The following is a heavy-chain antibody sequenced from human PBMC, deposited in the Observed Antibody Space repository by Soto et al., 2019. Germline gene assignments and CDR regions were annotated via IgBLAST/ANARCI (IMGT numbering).Heavy chain of an antibody. CDR3: AKVPREYCGGDCYYNY. D-gene: IGHD2-21*02. Sequence: QVQLVESGGGVVQPGRSLRLPCVASGFTFSSYGMHWVRQAPGKGLEWVALISYDGSNKYYVDSVKGRFTISRDNPKNTLYLQMNSLRAEDTAVYYCAKVPREYCGGDCYYNYWGQGTLVTVSS. J-gene: IGHJ4*02. V-gene: IGHV3-30*18. CDR1: GFTFSSYG. CDR2: ISYDGSNK.